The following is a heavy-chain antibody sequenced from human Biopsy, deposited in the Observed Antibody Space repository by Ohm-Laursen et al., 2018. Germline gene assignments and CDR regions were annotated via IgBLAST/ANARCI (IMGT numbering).Heavy chain of an antibody. Sequence: SSVKISCKASGHTFTRYYMHWVRQAPGQGLQWMGLINPSHGSTGSAQKFEGRFTMTRDTSTSTFYMELSSLRSEDTAIYYCARATLDYYDSNGYGADAFDIWGQGTMVTVSS. D-gene: IGHD3-22*01. V-gene: IGHV1-46*01. CDR1: GHTFTRYY. CDR2: INPSHGST. CDR3: ARATLDYYDSNGYGADAFDI. J-gene: IGHJ3*02.